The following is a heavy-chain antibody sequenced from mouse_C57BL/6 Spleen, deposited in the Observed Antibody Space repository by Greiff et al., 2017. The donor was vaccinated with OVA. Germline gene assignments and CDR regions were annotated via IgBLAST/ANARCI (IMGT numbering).Heavy chain of an antibody. D-gene: IGHD2-4*01. V-gene: IGHV1-52*01. CDR1: GYTFTSYW. CDR2: IDPSDSET. Sequence: VQLQQHGAELVRPGSSVKLSCKASGYTFTSYWMHWVKQRPIQGLEWIGNIDPSDSETHYNQKFKDKATLTVDNSSSTAYMQLSSLTSEDAAVYYCARSPCDYDVYYYAMDYWGQGTSVTVSS. J-gene: IGHJ4*01. CDR3: ARSPCDYDVYYYAMDY.